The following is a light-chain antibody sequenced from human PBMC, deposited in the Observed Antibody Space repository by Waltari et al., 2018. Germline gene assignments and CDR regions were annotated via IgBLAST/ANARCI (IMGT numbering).Light chain of an antibody. V-gene: IGLV7-46*01. Sequence: QAVVTQEPSLTVSPGGTVTLTCGSSTGAVSSGHYPNWFQQKPGQPPRTLIYDTNNNHPWAPARFSCSLLGGKAALTLSGAQTEDEANYYCVLSYSGAVIFGGGTKLTVL. CDR1: TGAVSSGHY. CDR2: DTN. CDR3: VLSYSGAVI. J-gene: IGLJ2*01.